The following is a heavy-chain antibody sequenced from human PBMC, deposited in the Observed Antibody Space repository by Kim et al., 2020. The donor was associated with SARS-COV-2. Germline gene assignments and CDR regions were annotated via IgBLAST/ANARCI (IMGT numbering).Heavy chain of an antibody. V-gene: IGHV3-23*01. CDR1: GFTFSSYA. CDR3: AKPTNYYGSGSSHFDY. Sequence: GGSLRLSCAASGFTFSSYAMSWVRQAPGKGLEWVSTISGSGGSTYYADSVKGRFTISRDNSKNTLYLQMNSLRAEGTAVYYCAKPTNYYGSGSSHFDYWGQGTLVTVSS. D-gene: IGHD3-10*01. CDR2: ISGSGGST. J-gene: IGHJ4*02.